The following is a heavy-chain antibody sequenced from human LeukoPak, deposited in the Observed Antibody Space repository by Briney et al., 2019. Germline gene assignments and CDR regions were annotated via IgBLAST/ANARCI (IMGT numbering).Heavy chain of an antibody. CDR1: GVSVRSYF. D-gene: IGHD5-24*01. V-gene: IGHV4-4*07. Sequence: PSETLSLTCTVSGVSVRSYFWIWIRQPAGRGLEWIGRIDASGSTNFNPSLKSRVTMSMDSSKNEFSLKLSPVTAADTALYYCARKDGDIWGQGTRVTVSS. CDR2: IDASGST. CDR3: ARKDGDI. J-gene: IGHJ3*02.